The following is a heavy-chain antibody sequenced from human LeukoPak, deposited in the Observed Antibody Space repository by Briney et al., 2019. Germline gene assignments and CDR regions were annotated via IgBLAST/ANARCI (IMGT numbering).Heavy chain of an antibody. J-gene: IGHJ4*02. CDR2: INPSGGST. CDR3: ARAKSIAARPGVY. CDR1: GYTFTSYY. Sequence: ASVKVSCKASGYTFTSYYMHWVRPAPGQGLAWMGIINPSGGSTSYAQKFRGRVTMTRDTSTSTVYMELSSLRSEDTAVYYCARAKSIAARPGVYWGQGTLVTVSS. V-gene: IGHV1-46*01. D-gene: IGHD6-6*01.